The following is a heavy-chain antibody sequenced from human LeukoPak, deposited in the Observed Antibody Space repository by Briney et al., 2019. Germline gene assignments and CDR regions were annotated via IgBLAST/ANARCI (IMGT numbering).Heavy chain of an antibody. CDR3: ARTLSRLNHYGDSAADS. CDR2: MNPNSGNT. J-gene: IGHJ4*02. D-gene: IGHD4-17*01. CDR1: GYTFTSSD. V-gene: IGHV1-8*01. Sequence: ASVKVSCKASGYTFTSSDINWVRQATGQGLEWMGWMNPNSGNTDYAQKFQGRVTLTRDTSISTAYMELTSLRSEDTAVYYCARTLSRLNHYGDSAADSWGQGTLVTVSS.